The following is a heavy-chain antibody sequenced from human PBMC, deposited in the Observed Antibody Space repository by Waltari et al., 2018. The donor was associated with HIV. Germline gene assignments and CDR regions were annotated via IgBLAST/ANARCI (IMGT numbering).Heavy chain of an antibody. CDR2: IKQDGSEK. D-gene: IGHD2-2*01. CDR3: MIPAATGWFDP. Sequence: EVQLVESGGGLVQPGGSLRLSCAASGFTFSSYWMSWVRQAPGKGLEWVANIKQDGSEKYYVDSVKGRFTISRDNAKNSLYLQMNSLRAEDTAVYWCMIPAATGWFDPWGQGTLVTVSS. CDR1: GFTFSSYW. V-gene: IGHV3-7*01. J-gene: IGHJ5*02.